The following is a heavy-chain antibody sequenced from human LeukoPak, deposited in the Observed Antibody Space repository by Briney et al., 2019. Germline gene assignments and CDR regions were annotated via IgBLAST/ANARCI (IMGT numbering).Heavy chain of an antibody. CDR2: TSGSGGIT. CDR1: GFTFSSYA. D-gene: IGHD1-26*01. Sequence: GGSLRLSCAASGFTFSSYAIIWVRQAPGKGLEWVSVTSGSGGITYYADSVKGRFTISRDNSKNTLYLRMNSLRAEDTAVYYCAKSIVGATWAGYFDYWGQGTLVTVSS. V-gene: IGHV3-23*01. CDR3: AKSIVGATWAGYFDY. J-gene: IGHJ4*02.